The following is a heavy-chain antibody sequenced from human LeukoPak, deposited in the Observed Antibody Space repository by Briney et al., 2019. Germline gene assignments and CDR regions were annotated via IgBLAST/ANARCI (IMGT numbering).Heavy chain of an antibody. V-gene: IGHV3-30-3*01. CDR3: ARDNGNSGYDFPLYGMDV. J-gene: IGHJ6*02. D-gene: IGHD5-12*01. Sequence: GGSLRLSCAASGFTFSTYAKHWVRQAPGKGLEWVAVISYDGTDKYYADSVKGRFTISRDNSKNSLYLQMNSLRAEDTAVYYCARDNGNSGYDFPLYGMDVWGQGTTVTVSS. CDR2: ISYDGTDK. CDR1: GFTFSTYA.